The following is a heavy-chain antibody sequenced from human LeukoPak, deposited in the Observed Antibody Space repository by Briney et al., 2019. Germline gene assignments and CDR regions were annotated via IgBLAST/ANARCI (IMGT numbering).Heavy chain of an antibody. CDR1: GGSISSCSYY. J-gene: IGHJ4*02. V-gene: IGHV4-39*01. Sequence: PSETLSLTCTVSGGSISSCSYYWGWIRQPPGKGLEWIGSIYYSGSTYYNPSLKSRVTISVDTSKNQFSLKLSSVTAADTAVYYCALGYYYDSSGYPTFDYWGQGTLVTVSS. CDR2: IYYSGST. D-gene: IGHD3-22*01. CDR3: ALGYYYDSSGYPTFDY.